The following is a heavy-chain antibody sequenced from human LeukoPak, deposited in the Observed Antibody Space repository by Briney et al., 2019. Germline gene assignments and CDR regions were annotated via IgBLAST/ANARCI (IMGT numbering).Heavy chain of an antibody. CDR2: IYPGDSDT. CDR1: GYSFTSYW. Sequence: GESLKISCKGSGYSFTSYWIGWVRQMPGKGLEWMGIIYPGDSDTRYSSSFQGQVTISADKSISTAYLQWSSLKASDTAMYYCARRRILTGYYYYFDYWGQGTLVTVSS. V-gene: IGHV5-51*01. CDR3: ARRRILTGYYYYFDY. D-gene: IGHD3-9*01. J-gene: IGHJ4*02.